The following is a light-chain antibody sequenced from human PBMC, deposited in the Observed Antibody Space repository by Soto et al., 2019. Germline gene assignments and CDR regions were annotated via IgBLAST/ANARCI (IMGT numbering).Light chain of an antibody. CDR1: QSVGSY. V-gene: IGKV3-11*01. CDR2: DAS. J-gene: IGKJ4*01. CDR3: QQIYTIPLT. Sequence: EIVMTQSPATLSVSPGERATLSCRASQSVGSYLAWYQHKPGQAPRLLISDASNRATGIPARFSGSGSETDFTLTISSLQPEDFASYYCQQIYTIPLTFGGGTKVDIK.